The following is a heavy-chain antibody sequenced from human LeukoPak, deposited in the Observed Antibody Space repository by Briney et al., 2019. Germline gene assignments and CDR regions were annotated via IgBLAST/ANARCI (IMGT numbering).Heavy chain of an antibody. CDR2: INSDGGTT. D-gene: IGHD2-8*02. CDR3: ASYLYWWSDLGY. V-gene: IGHV3-74*01. J-gene: IGHJ4*02. CDR1: GFRFRTDW. Sequence: GGSLRLSCVASGFRFRTDWMNWVRQAPRKGLEWVSRINSDGGTTTYADSVKGRFTVSRDNAKNTLYLQMNSLRVEDTAVYYCASYLYWWSDLGYWGQGTLVTVSS.